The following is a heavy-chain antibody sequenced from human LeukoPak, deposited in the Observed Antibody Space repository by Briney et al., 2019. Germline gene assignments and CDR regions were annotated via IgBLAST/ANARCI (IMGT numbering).Heavy chain of an antibody. V-gene: IGHV3-20*04. CDR3: ARRMPGDAFDV. CDR1: GFTFDDYG. D-gene: IGHD2-2*01. Sequence: PGGSLRLSCAASGFTFDDYGMNWVRQPLGKGLEWVCNINWNGGSTSYADSLKGRLTISRDNAKSSLYLQMNSLRAEDTAMYFCARRMPGDAFDVWGQGTMVTVSS. CDR2: INWNGGST. J-gene: IGHJ3*01.